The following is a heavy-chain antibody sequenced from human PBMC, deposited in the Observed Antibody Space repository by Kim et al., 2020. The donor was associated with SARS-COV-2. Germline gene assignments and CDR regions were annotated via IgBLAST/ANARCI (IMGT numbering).Heavy chain of an antibody. CDR3: ARDPLSYYDSSGDY. V-gene: IGHV4-39*07. CDR2: IYYSGST. CDR1: GGSISSSSYY. J-gene: IGHJ4*02. D-gene: IGHD3-22*01. Sequence: SETLSLTCTVSGGSISSSSYYWGWIRQPPGKGLEWIGSIYYSGSTYYNPSLKSRVTISVDTSKNQFSLKLSSVTAADTAVYYCARDPLSYYDSSGDYWGQGTLVTVSS.